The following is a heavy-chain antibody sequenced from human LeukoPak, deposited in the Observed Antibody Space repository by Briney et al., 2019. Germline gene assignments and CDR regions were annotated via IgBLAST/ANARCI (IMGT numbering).Heavy chain of an antibody. Sequence: SETLSLTCAVSGGSISSSNWWSWVRQPPGKGLEWIGEIYHSGSTNYNPSLKSRVTISVDKSKNQFSLKLSSVTAADTAVYYCARRGRYFDWFSHAFDIWGQGTVVTVSS. CDR1: GGSISSSNW. CDR2: IYHSGST. D-gene: IGHD3-9*01. V-gene: IGHV4-4*02. CDR3: ARRGRYFDWFSHAFDI. J-gene: IGHJ3*02.